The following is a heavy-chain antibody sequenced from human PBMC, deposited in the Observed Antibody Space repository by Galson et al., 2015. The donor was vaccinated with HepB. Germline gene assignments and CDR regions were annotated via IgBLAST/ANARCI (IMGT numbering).Heavy chain of an antibody. CDR1: GYSFTSYW. CDR2: IYPGDSET. D-gene: IGHD3-22*01. J-gene: IGHJ6*02. CDR3: ARVEDYSESGGFFYYYYHGMDV. Sequence: QSGAEVKKPGESLKISCKGSGYSFTSYWIGWVRQMPGKGLEWMGIIYPGDSETRYSPSFQGQVTISADKSISTAYLQWSSLKASDTAMYYCARVEDYSESGGFFYYYYHGMDVWGQGTTVTVSS. V-gene: IGHV5-51*01.